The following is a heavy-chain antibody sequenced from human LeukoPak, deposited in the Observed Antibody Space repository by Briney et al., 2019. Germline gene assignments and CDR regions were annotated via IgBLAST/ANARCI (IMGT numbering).Heavy chain of an antibody. CDR3: AKGSSSSRPYYFDY. Sequence: GGSLRLSCTASEFPFRNYAMSWVRQAPGRGLEWVSAITDSGGDTFHADSVKGRFTISRDNSKNTLFLQMNSLRVEDTAVYYSAKGSSSSRPYYFDYWGQGALVTVSS. CDR2: ITDSGGDT. D-gene: IGHD6-6*01. CDR1: EFPFRNYA. V-gene: IGHV3-23*01. J-gene: IGHJ4*02.